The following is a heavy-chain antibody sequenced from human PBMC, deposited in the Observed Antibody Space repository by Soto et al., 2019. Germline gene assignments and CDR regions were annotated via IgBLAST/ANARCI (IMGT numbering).Heavy chain of an antibody. CDR3: ARAYKLYGSGRRDYYYMDV. J-gene: IGHJ6*03. Sequence: ASVKVSCKASGYTFTSYGISWVRQAPGQGLEWMGWISAYNGNTNYAQKLQGRVTMTTDTSTSTAYMELRSLRSDDTAVYYCARAYKLYGSGRRDYYYMDVWGKGTTVTVSS. V-gene: IGHV1-18*01. D-gene: IGHD3-10*01. CDR1: GYTFTSYG. CDR2: ISAYNGNT.